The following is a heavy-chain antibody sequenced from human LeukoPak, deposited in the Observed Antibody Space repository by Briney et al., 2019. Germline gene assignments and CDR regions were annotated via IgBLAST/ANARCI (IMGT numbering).Heavy chain of an antibody. CDR1: GGTFSSYA. D-gene: IGHD1-1*01. CDR3: ARGLRLERSYYYYGMDV. V-gene: IGHV1-69*01. J-gene: IGHJ6*04. Sequence: SVKVSCKASGGTFSSYAISWARQAPGQGLEWMGGIIPIFGTANYAQKFQSRVTITADESTSTAYMELSSLRSEDTAVHYCARGLRLERSYYYYGMDVWGKGTTVTVSS. CDR2: IIPIFGTA.